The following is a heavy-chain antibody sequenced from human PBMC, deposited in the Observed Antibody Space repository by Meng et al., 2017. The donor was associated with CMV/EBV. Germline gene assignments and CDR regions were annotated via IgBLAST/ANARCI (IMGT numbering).Heavy chain of an antibody. CDR2: IKQDGSEK. J-gene: IGHJ4*02. Sequence: GESLKISCAASGFTFSSYWMSWVRQAPGKGLEWVANIKQDGSEKYYVDSVKGRFTISRDNAKNSLYLQMNSLRAEDTAVYYCARGSPPGPVLRFLEWLLRAFDYWGQGTLVTVSS. V-gene: IGHV3-7*01. D-gene: IGHD3-3*01. CDR1: GFTFSSYW. CDR3: ARGSPPGPVLRFLEWLLRAFDY.